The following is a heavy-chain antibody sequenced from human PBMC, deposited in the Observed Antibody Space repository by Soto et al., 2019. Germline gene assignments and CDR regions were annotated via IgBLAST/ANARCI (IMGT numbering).Heavy chain of an antibody. J-gene: IGHJ3*02. CDR2: ISGSGGST. CDR3: AKGQRSITGTTDAFDI. D-gene: IGHD1-7*01. Sequence: GSLRLSCAASGFTFSSYAMSWVRQAPGKGLEWVSAISGSGGSTYYADSVKGRFTISRDNSKNTLYLQMNSLRAEDTAVYYCAKGQRSITGTTDAFDIWGQGTMVTV. V-gene: IGHV3-23*01. CDR1: GFTFSSYA.